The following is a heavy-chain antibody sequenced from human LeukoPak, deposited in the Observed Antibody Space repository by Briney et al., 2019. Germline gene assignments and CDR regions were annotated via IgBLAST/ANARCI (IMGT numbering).Heavy chain of an antibody. V-gene: IGHV3-23*01. D-gene: IGHD3-22*01. CDR3: AKVPITMIVVVFYYFDY. J-gene: IGHJ4*02. Sequence: GGSLRLSCAASGFTFSSYSMNWVRQAPGKGLEWVSAISGSGGSTYYADSVKGRFTISRDNSKNTLYLQMNSLRAEDTAVYYCAKVPITMIVVVFYYFDYWGQGTLVTVSS. CDR1: GFTFSSYS. CDR2: ISGSGGST.